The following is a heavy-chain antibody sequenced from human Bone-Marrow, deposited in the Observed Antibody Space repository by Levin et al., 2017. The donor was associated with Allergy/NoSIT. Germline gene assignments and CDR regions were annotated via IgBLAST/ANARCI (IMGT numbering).Heavy chain of an antibody. Sequence: ASVKVSCKASGYTFTGYYMHWVRQAPGQGLEWMGRINPNSGGTNYAQKFQGRVTMTRDTSISTAYMELSRLRSDDTAVYYCARGIIVVVPAAPRDNWFDPWGQGTLVTVSS. CDR2: INPNSGGT. CDR1: GYTFTGYY. V-gene: IGHV1-2*06. J-gene: IGHJ5*02. CDR3: ARGIIVVVPAAPRDNWFDP. D-gene: IGHD2-2*01.